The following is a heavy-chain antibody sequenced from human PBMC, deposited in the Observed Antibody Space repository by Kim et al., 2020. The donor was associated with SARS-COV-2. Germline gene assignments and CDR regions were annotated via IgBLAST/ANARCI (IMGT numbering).Heavy chain of an antibody. CDR1: GYTFTGYY. D-gene: IGHD6-19*01. CDR2: INPNSGGT. Sequence: ASVKVSCKASGYTFTGYYMHWVRQAPGQGLEWMGWINPNSGGTNYAQKFQGRVTMTRDTSISTAYMELSRLRSDDTAVYYCARAELYSSGWEYYFDYWGQGTLVTVSS. V-gene: IGHV1-2*02. CDR3: ARAELYSSGWEYYFDY. J-gene: IGHJ4*02.